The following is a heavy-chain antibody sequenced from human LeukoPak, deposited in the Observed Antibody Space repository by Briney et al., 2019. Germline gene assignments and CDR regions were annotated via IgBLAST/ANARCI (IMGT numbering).Heavy chain of an antibody. CDR2: INSDGSST. Sequence: GGSLRLSCAASGLTFSSYWMHWVRQAPGKGLVWVSRINSDGSSTSYADSVKGRFTISRDNAKNTLYLQMNSLRAEDTAVYYCARVAAAEGASDYWGQGTLVTVSS. J-gene: IGHJ4*02. CDR1: GLTFSSYW. D-gene: IGHD6-13*01. V-gene: IGHV3-74*01. CDR3: ARVAAAEGASDY.